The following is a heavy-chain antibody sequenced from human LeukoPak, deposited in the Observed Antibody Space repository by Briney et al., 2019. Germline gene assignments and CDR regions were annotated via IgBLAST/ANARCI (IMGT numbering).Heavy chain of an antibody. D-gene: IGHD2-8*02. CDR1: GFTVSSNY. J-gene: IGHJ6*03. CDR3: ARESVLVVHYYYYYYMDV. V-gene: IGHV3-53*01. Sequence: GGSLRLSCAASGFTVSSNYMSWVRQAPGKGLEWVSVIYSGGSTYYADSVKGRFTISRDNSENTLYLQMNSLRAEDTAVYYCARESVLVVHYYYYYYMDVWGKGTTVTVSS. CDR2: IYSGGST.